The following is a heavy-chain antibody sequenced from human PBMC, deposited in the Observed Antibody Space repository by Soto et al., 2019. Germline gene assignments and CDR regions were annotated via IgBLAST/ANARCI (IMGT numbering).Heavy chain of an antibody. CDR2: IKSKTDGGTT. Sequence: PAWCVRLCCSASGFTVSNAWMSLVRQAPGKGLEWVGRIKSKTDGGTTDYAAPVKGRFTISRDDSKNTLYLQMNSLKTEDTAVYYCTTTSFAYCSSTSCYLYYYYYYMAVWGKGTTVTVSS. CDR1: GFTVSNAW. V-gene: IGHV3-15*01. J-gene: IGHJ6*03. D-gene: IGHD2-2*01. CDR3: TTTSFAYCSSTSCYLYYYYYYMAV.